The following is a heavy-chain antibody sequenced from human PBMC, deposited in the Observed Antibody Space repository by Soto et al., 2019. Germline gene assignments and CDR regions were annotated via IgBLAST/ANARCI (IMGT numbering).Heavy chain of an antibody. V-gene: IGHV3-33*01. CDR1: GFTFSSYG. CDR3: ARAGKIVGSTKFDY. CDR2: IWYDGSNK. D-gene: IGHD1-26*01. Sequence: QVQLVESGGGVVKPGRSLRLSCEASGFTFSSYGMHWVRQAPGKGLEWVAVIWYDGSNKYYADSVKGRFTISRDNSNNTLYLQMNSLRAEDTAVYYCARAGKIVGSTKFDYWGQGTLVTVSS. J-gene: IGHJ4*02.